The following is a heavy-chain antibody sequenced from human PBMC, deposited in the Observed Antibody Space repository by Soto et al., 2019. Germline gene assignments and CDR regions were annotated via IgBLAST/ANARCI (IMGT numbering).Heavy chain of an antibody. CDR2: ISSTSSYI. D-gene: IGHD3-16*01. V-gene: IGHV3-21*06. CDR3: VRDGRPQLQGEFFDH. Sequence: PGGSLRLSCAASGFSFSSHSMNWVRQAPGRGLEWVSSISSTSSYIHHAASVKGRVTISRDNAKSSLYLQLDGLRVDDTAVYYCVRDGRPQLQGEFFDHWGQGTLVTVSS. CDR1: GFSFSSHS. J-gene: IGHJ5*02.